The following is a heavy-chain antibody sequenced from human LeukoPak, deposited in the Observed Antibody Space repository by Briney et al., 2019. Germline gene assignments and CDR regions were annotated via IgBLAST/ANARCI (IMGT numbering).Heavy chain of an antibody. J-gene: IGHJ5*02. V-gene: IGHV4-30-4*01. CDR2: IYDSGST. Sequence: SQTLSLTCTVSGGSISSGDYYWSWIRQPPGKGLEWIGYIYDSGSTYYNPSLKSRVTISVDTSKNQFSLKLSSVTAADTAVYYSARAGPTYYYGSGSYSMGGTGWFDPWGQGTLVTVSS. CDR3: ARAGPTYYYGSGSYSMGGTGWFDP. CDR1: GGSISSGDYY. D-gene: IGHD3-10*01.